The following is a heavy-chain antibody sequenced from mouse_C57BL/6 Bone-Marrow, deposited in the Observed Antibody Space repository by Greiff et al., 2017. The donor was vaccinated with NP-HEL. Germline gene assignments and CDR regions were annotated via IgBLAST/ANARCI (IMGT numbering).Heavy chain of an antibody. Sequence: QVQLKQSGPELVKPGASVKISCKASGYTFTDYYINWVKQRPGQGLEWIGWIFPGSGSTYYNEKFKGKATLTVDKSSSTAYMLLSSLTSEDSAVYFCAREGPYYGYYYAMDYWGQGTSVTVSS. CDR1: GYTFTDYY. D-gene: IGHD2-9*01. CDR3: AREGPYYGYYYAMDY. V-gene: IGHV1-75*01. J-gene: IGHJ4*01. CDR2: IFPGSGST.